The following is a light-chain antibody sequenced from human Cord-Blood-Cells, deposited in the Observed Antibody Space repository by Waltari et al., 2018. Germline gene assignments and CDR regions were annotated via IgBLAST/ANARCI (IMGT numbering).Light chain of an antibody. V-gene: IGLV2-11*01. CDR1: SSDVGGSKY. Sequence: QSDLTQHRSVSGSPGTSVTIPCTGTSSDVGGSKYVSWYQPHPGKALKLMISDVSKRPSGVPDRFSGSKSGNTASLTISELQSEDEADYCCCSYAGIYTYVFGTGTKVTVL. J-gene: IGLJ1*01. CDR3: CSYAGIYTYV. CDR2: DVS.